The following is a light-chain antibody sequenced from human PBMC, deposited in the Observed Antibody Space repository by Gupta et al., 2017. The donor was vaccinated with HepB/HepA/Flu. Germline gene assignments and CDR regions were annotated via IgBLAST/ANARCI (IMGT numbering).Light chain of an antibody. CDR2: YDS. J-gene: IGLJ2*01. V-gene: IGLV3-21*01. CDR1: NIGRKS. CDR3: QVWERSGEQV. Sequence: SSVLTQPPSVSVAPGATASSTCGGNNIGRKSVRWYQQKPGQAPILVIYYDSDRPSWIPGRLSGSNSGNTATLTISRIEAGEEADYYGQVWERSGEQVFGGGTKLTVL.